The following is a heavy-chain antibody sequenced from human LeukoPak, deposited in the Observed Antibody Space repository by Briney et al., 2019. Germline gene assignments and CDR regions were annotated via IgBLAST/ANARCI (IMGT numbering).Heavy chain of an antibody. J-gene: IGHJ4*02. V-gene: IGHV3-7*04. D-gene: IGHD6-19*01. CDR1: GFTFSSFW. CDR2: IKPDGSEE. Sequence: GGSLRLSCAASGFTFSSFWMSWVRQAPGKGREWVANIKPDGSEESYVDSVRGRFTISRDNAKNSLYLQMNSLRDADTAVYYCARDNVAVPGGDYWGQGTLVTVSS. CDR3: ARDNVAVPGGDY.